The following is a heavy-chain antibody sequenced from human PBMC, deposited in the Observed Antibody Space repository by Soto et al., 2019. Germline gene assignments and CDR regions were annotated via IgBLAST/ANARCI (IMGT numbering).Heavy chain of an antibody. J-gene: IGHJ6*02. V-gene: IGHV3-23*01. CDR3: AKVSSRRVYYDSSGYYYYGMDV. CDR2: ISGSGGST. D-gene: IGHD3-22*01. Sequence: EVQLLESGGGLVQPGGSLRLSCAASGFTFSSYAMSWVRQAPGKGLEWVSAISGSGGSTYYADSVKGRFTISRDNSKNTLYLQMHSLRAEDTAVYYCAKVSSRRVYYDSSGYYYYGMDVWGQGTTVTVSS. CDR1: GFTFSSYA.